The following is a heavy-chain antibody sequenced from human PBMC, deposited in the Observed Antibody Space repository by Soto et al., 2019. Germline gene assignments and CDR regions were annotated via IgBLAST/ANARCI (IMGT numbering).Heavy chain of an antibody. CDR2: IYYSGST. V-gene: IGHV4-61*01. D-gene: IGHD1-26*01. Sequence: PSETLCLTGTVPDASVTGSRYYWSWIRQPPGKGLEWRGYIYYSGSTNYTPSHKSRVTISVDTSKNQFSLKLSSVTAADTAVYYCARSRGELRPYYYYYYGMDVWGQGTTVTVSS. J-gene: IGHJ6*02. CDR3: ARSRGELRPYYYYYYGMDV. CDR1: DASVTGSRYY.